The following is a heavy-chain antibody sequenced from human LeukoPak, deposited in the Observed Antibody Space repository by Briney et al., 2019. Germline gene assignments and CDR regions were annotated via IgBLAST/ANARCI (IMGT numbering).Heavy chain of an antibody. J-gene: IGHJ4*02. CDR2: INHSGST. V-gene: IGHV4-34*01. CDR3: ARENHYYDSSGYYPYFDY. Sequence: GSLRLSCAASGFIFSSYAINWVRQAPGKGLEWIGEINHSGSTNYNPSLKSRVTISVDTSKNQFSLKLSSVTAADTAVYYCARENHYYDSSGYYPYFDYWGQGTLVTVSS. D-gene: IGHD3-22*01. CDR1: GFIFSSYA.